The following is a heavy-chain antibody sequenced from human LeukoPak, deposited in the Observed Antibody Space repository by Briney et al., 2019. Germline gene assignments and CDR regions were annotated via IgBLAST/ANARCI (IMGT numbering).Heavy chain of an antibody. CDR3: ARAPLEGSGSALSGDY. Sequence: ASVKVSCKASGYTFTSYDINWVRQATGQGLEWMGWMNPNSGNTGYAQKFQGRVTMTRNTSISTAYMELSSLRSDDTAVYYYARAPLEGSGSALSGDYWGQGTLVTVSS. CDR2: MNPNSGNT. J-gene: IGHJ4*02. V-gene: IGHV1-8*01. D-gene: IGHD3-10*01. CDR1: GYTFTSYD.